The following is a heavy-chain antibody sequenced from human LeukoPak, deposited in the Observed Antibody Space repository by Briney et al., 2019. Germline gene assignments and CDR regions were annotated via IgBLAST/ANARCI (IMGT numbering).Heavy chain of an antibody. D-gene: IGHD3-10*01. Sequence: GESLKISCKGSGYSFTSYWISWVRQMPGKGLEWMGRIDPSDSYTNYSPSFQGHVTISADKSISTAYLQWSSLKASDTAMYYWGGRLRDCCGSGSYYLYGYFDLGGRGTLVTVSS. J-gene: IGHJ2*01. CDR1: GYSFTSYW. CDR2: IDPSDSYT. CDR3: GGRLRDCCGSGSYYLYGYFDL. V-gene: IGHV5-10-1*01.